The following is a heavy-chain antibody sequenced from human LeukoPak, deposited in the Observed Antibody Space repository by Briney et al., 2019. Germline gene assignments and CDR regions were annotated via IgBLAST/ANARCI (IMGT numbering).Heavy chain of an antibody. J-gene: IGHJ4*02. CDR1: GFTSSSYA. V-gene: IGHV3-30-3*01. CDR2: ISYDGSNK. D-gene: IGHD5-24*01. CDR3: AKGGTIGWLQHGHFDY. Sequence: GGSLRLSCAASGFTSSSYAMHWVRQAPGKGLEWVAVISYDGSNKYYADSVKGRFTISRDNSKNTLYLQMNSLRAEDTAVYYCAKGGTIGWLQHGHFDYWGQGTLATVSS.